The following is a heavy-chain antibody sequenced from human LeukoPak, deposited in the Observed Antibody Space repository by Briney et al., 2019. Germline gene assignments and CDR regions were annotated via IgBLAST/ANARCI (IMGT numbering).Heavy chain of an antibody. Sequence: GRSLRLSCAASGFTFSSYGMHWVRQAPGKGLEWVAVIWYDGSNKYYADSVKGRFTISRDNSKNTLYLQMNSLRAEDTAVYYCARGDLYYDILTVIVRPEFDYWGQGTLVTVSS. J-gene: IGHJ4*02. CDR3: ARGDLYYDILTVIVRPEFDY. D-gene: IGHD3-9*01. CDR2: IWYDGSNK. CDR1: GFTFSSYG. V-gene: IGHV3-33*01.